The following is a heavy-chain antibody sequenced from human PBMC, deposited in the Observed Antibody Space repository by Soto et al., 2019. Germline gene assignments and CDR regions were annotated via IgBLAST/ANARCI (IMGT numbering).Heavy chain of an antibody. CDR1: GYTFTGYY. V-gene: IGHV1-2*04. CDR2: INPNSGGT. Sequence: GASVKVSCKASGYTFTGYYMHWVRQAPGQGLEWMGWINPNSGGTNYAQKFQGWVTMTRDTSISTAYMELRSLRSDDTAVYYCARKYYDFWSGYSSSTSYGMDVWGQGTTVTVSS. D-gene: IGHD3-3*01. CDR3: ARKYYDFWSGYSSSTSYGMDV. J-gene: IGHJ6*02.